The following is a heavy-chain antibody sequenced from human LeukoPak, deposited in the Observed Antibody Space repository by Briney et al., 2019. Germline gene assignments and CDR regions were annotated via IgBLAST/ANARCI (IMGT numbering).Heavy chain of an antibody. CDR3: ARAIGRSSSTGSGY. Sequence: ASVKVSCKASGYTFTSYDINWVRQATGQGLEWMGWMNPNSGNTSYAQKFQGRVTMTRNTSISTAYMELSSLRSEDTAVYYCARAIGRSSSTGSGYWGQGTLVTVSS. CDR1: GYTFTSYD. V-gene: IGHV1-8*01. J-gene: IGHJ4*02. D-gene: IGHD6-6*01. CDR2: MNPNSGNT.